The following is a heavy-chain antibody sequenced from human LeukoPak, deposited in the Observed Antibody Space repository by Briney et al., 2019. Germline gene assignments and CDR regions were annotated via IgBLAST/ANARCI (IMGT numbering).Heavy chain of an antibody. V-gene: IGHV3-9*01. CDR1: GFTFDDYA. CDR3: AKDIGCGGDCPGGAFDI. CDR2: ISWNSGSI. D-gene: IGHD2-21*02. Sequence: GGSLRLSCAASGFTFDDYAMHRVRQAPGKGLEWVSGISWNSGSIGYADSVKGRFTISRDNAKNSLYLQMNSLRAEDTALYYCAKDIGCGGDCPGGAFDIWGQGTMVTVSS. J-gene: IGHJ3*02.